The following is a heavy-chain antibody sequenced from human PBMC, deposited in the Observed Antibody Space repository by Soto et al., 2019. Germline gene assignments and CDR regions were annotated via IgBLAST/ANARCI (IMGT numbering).Heavy chain of an antibody. V-gene: IGHV3-23*01. D-gene: IGHD3-10*01. CDR2: ISGGGETT. CDR1: GFTFSSYA. CDR3: AFTSGSGSYYFDY. J-gene: IGHJ4*02. Sequence: EVPLLESGGGLVQPGGSLRLSCAASGFTFSSYAMWWVRQAPGKGLECVSAISGGGETTYYADSVKGRFTISRDNSKNTLYLQMNSLRAEDTAVYYCAFTSGSGSYYFDYWGQGTLVTVSS.